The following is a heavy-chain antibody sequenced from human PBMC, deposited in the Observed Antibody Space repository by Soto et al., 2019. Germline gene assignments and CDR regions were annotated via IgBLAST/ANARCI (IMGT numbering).Heavy chain of an antibody. CDR3: ARDIAVAADDY. D-gene: IGHD6-19*01. V-gene: IGHV3-7*04. CDR1: GFAFSNYW. J-gene: IGHJ4*02. Sequence: EVQLVESGGGLVQPGGSLRLSCAASGFAFSNYWMSWVRQAPGKGLEWVTNIKRDGSDKYYVDSVKGRFTISRDNAKNSLYLQMNSLRAEDTAVYYCARDIAVAADDYWGQGTLVTVSS. CDR2: IKRDGSDK.